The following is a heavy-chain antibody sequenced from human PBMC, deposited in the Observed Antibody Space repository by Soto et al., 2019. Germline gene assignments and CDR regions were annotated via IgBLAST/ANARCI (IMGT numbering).Heavy chain of an antibody. CDR2: MLHSGTT. CDR3: AYSPGWYRQEL. V-gene: IGHV4-4*02. CDR1: GDSISSPKW. Sequence: QVQLQESGPGLVKPSGTLSLTCAVSGDSISSPKWWTWVRQPPGKGLEWIGDMLHSGTTNYNPSLKSRVTISVDKSKNQFSLNLYSVTAADTAVYYCAYSPGWYRQELWGPGTVVIVSS. J-gene: IGHJ3*01. D-gene: IGHD6-19*01.